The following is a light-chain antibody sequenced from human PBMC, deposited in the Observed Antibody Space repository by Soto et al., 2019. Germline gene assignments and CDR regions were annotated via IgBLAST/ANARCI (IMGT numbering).Light chain of an antibody. Sequence: QSALTQPPSASGSPGQSVTISCTGTSSDVGGYNYVSWYQQHPGKAPKLMISEVSKRPSGVPDRFSGSKSGNTASLTVSGLQAEDEADYYCISFAGNNSLVFGGGTKLTVL. V-gene: IGLV2-8*01. CDR1: SSDVGGYNY. CDR3: ISFAGNNSLV. J-gene: IGLJ2*01. CDR2: EVS.